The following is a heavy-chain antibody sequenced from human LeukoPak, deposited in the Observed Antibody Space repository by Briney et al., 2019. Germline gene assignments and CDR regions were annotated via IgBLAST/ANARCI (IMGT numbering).Heavy chain of an antibody. J-gene: IGHJ3*02. D-gene: IGHD3-22*01. V-gene: IGHV3-66*02. CDR1: GFTLSSYE. Sequence: GGSLRLSCTVSGFTLSSYEMSWIRQAPGKGLEWVSSVDYSGGDTHYADSVKGRFTISRDNSKNTLYLQMNSLRAEDTAVYYCASLDYYDSSGPFAFDIWGQGTMVTVSS. CDR3: ASLDYYDSSGPFAFDI. CDR2: SVDYSGGDT.